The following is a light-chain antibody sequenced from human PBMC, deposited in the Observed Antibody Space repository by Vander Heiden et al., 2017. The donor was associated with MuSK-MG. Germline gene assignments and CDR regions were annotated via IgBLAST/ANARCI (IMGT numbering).Light chain of an antibody. CDR3: QQRSNWPRT. Sequence: EIVLTQSPATMSLSPRERATLSCRPSQSVSSYLAWYQQKPGHAHRLLIYYASNRDTGIPATFSGSGSGTDFTLTISSLEPEDFAVYYCQQRSNWPRTFGQGTKVEIK. J-gene: IGKJ1*01. V-gene: IGKV3-11*01. CDR1: QSVSSY. CDR2: YAS.